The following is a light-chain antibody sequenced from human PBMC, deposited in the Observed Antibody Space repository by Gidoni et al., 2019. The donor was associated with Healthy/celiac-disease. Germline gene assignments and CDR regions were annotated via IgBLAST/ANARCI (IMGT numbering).Light chain of an antibody. CDR1: SLRSYY. J-gene: IGLJ2*01. V-gene: IGLV3-19*01. CDR3: NARDSSGNHVV. Sequence: SSELTQDPAVSVALGQTVRSTCQGDSLRSYYASWYPKKPGPAPVLVIYGKNNRPSGIPGRFSGFRSGNTASLTITGAQAEDEADYYCNARDSSGNHVVFGGGTKLTVL. CDR2: GKN.